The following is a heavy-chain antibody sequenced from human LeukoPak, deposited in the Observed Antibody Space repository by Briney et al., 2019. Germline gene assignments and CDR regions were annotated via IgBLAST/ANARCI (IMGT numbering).Heavy chain of an antibody. CDR3: ARLGVIWFGELLPRSFDY. CDR2: IYYSGST. D-gene: IGHD3-10*01. Sequence: PSETLSLTCTVSDYSINSGYYWGWIRQPPGKGLEWIGSIYYSGSTYYNPSLKSRVTISVDTSKNQFSLKLSSVTAADTAVYYCARLGVIWFGELLPRSFDYWGQGTLVTVSS. V-gene: IGHV4-38-2*02. CDR1: DYSINSGYY. J-gene: IGHJ4*02.